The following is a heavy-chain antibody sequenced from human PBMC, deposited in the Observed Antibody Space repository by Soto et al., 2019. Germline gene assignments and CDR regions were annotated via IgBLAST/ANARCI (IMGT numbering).Heavy chain of an antibody. CDR2: ILHDGNNK. V-gene: IGHV3-30-3*01. CDR3: ASDDEGGSYCDLGY. Sequence: PGGSLRLSCAASGFTFSNYIMHWVRQAPGKGLEWVAIILHDGNNKYYADSVKGRFTISRDNSKNTLYLQMNSLRTEDTAIYYCASDDEGGSYCDLGYWGQGTLVTVSS. D-gene: IGHD3-10*01. CDR1: GFTFSNYI. J-gene: IGHJ4*02.